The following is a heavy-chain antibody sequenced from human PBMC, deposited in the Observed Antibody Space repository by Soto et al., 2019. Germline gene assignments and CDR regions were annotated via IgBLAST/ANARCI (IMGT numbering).Heavy chain of an antibody. CDR3: ARDNAAGGDAFDI. D-gene: IGHD2-15*01. Sequence: GGSLRLSCAVSGFTFSTYAMSWVRQAPGKGLEWVSGLSGSGGNTRYADSVRGRFSISRDNSKNTLYLQMNSLRAEDTAVYYCARDNAAGGDAFDIWGQGTMVTVSS. CDR1: GFTFSTYA. CDR2: LSGSGGNT. V-gene: IGHV3-23*01. J-gene: IGHJ3*02.